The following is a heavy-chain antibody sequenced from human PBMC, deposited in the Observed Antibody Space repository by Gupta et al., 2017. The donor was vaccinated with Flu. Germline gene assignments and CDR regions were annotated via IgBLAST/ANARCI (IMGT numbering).Heavy chain of an antibody. D-gene: IGHD3-10*01. CDR2: IIPIFGTA. Sequence: QVQLVQSGAEVKKPGSSVKVSCKASGGTFSSYAISWVRQAPGQGLEWMGGIIPIFGTANYAQKFQGRVTITADKSTSTAYMELSSLRSEDTAVYYCARYYYYGSGAMGEGYYYYYGMDVWGQGTTVTVSS. J-gene: IGHJ6*02. CDR3: ARYYYYGSGAMGEGYYYYYGMDV. V-gene: IGHV1-69*06. CDR1: GGTFSSYA.